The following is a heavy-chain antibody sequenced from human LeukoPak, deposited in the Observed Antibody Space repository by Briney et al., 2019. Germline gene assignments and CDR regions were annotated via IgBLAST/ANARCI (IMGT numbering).Heavy chain of an antibody. J-gene: IGHJ4*02. V-gene: IGHV4-39*01. CDR2: IYYSGST. CDR3: AIHSYGSGKYDY. Sequence: SETLSLTCTVSGGSISSSSYYWGWIRQPPGKGLEWIGSIYYSGSTYYNPSLKSRVTISVDTSKNQFSLKLSSVTAADTAVYYCAIHSYGSGKYDYWGQGTLVTVSS. CDR1: GGSISSSSYY. D-gene: IGHD3-10*01.